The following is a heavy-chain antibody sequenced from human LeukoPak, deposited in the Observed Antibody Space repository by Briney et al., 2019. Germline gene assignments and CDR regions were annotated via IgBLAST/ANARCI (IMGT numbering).Heavy chain of an antibody. CDR3: AVAYYYGSGDAFDI. J-gene: IGHJ3*02. CDR1: GFTFRSYS. V-gene: IGHV3-21*01. CDR2: INSDSNYI. Sequence: PGRSLLLSCAASGFTFRSYSMNWVRQAPGKGLEWVSSINSDSNYIYYAASVQGRFTISRDNAKNSLYLQMNSLRAEDTAVYYCAVAYYYGSGDAFDIWGQGTKVTVSS. D-gene: IGHD3-10*01.